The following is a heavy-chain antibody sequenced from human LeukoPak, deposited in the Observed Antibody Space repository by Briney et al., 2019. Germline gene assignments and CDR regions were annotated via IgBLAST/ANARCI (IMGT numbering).Heavy chain of an antibody. CDR1: GFTFSSYW. CDR2: IKQDGSEK. CDR3: AREAPLDGSYYRYFDY. J-gene: IGHJ4*02. Sequence: PGGSLRLSCAASGFTFSSYWMSWVRQAPGKGLEWVANIKQDGSEKYYVDSVKGRFTISRDNAKNSLYLQMNSLRAEDTAVYYCAREAPLDGSYYRYFDYWGQGTLVTVSS. D-gene: IGHD1-26*01. V-gene: IGHV3-7*01.